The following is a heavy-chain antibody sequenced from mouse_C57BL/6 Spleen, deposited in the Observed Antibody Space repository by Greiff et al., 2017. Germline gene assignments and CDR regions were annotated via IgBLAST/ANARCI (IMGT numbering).Heavy chain of an antibody. D-gene: IGHD4-1*01. Sequence: QVQLKESGAELVKPGASVKISCKASGYAFSSDWMNWVKQRPGKGLEWIGQIYPGDGDTNYNGKFKGKATLTADKSSSTAYMQLSSLTSEDSAVYFCARAGREWYFEVWGTGTTVTVAS. CDR1: GYAFSSDW. J-gene: IGHJ1*03. CDR3: ARAGREWYFEV. CDR2: IYPGDGDT. V-gene: IGHV1-80*01.